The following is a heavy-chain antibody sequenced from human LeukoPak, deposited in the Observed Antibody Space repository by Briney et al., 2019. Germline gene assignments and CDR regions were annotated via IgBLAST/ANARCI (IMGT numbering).Heavy chain of an antibody. CDR3: CSNWNFDY. CDR2: ISGPGGDT. V-gene: IGHV3-23*01. D-gene: IGHD1-1*01. CDR1: GFSFNSYA. J-gene: IGHJ4*02. Sequence: PGESLRLSCAASGFSFNSYAMAWVRQAPGKGLESVSTISGPGGDTYYADSVKGRFTISRDNSKNTLYLQMDSLRAEDMAIYYCCSNWNFDYWGQGTLVTVSS.